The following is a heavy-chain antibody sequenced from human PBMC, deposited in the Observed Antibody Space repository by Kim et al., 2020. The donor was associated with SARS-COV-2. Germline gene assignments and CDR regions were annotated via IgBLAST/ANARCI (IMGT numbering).Heavy chain of an antibody. Sequence: GGSLRLSCVASGFNFYNYAMSWVRQAPGKGLEWVSGIGGTGDSKFYADSVKGRFTISRDNSKNAVYLQMNSLSAEDRAVYYCARCQWIIGTFYFDYWGLGTLVTVSS. CDR1: GFNFYNYA. J-gene: IGHJ4*02. CDR2: IGGTGDSK. D-gene: IGHD1-20*01. V-gene: IGHV3-23*01. CDR3: ARCQWIIGTFYFDY.